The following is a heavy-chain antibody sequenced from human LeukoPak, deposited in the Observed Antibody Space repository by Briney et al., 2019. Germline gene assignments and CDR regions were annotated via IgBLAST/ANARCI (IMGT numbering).Heavy chain of an antibody. J-gene: IGHJ3*02. CDR1: GYTFTGYY. D-gene: IGHD3-10*01. V-gene: IGHV1-2*02. CDR3: ARVSGWFGEKGAFDI. Sequence: ASVKVSCKASGYTFTGYYMHWVRQAPGQGLEWMGWINPNSGGTNYAQKFQGRVTMTRDTSISTAYMELSRLRSDDTAVYYCARVSGWFGEKGAFDIWGQGTMVTVSS. CDR2: INPNSGGT.